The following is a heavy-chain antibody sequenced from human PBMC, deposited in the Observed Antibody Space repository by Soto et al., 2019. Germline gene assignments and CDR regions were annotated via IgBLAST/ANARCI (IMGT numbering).Heavy chain of an antibody. CDR1: GFTFSSHD. J-gene: IGHJ4*02. CDR2: ITSSGDGT. Sequence: VQLLESGGGLVQPGGSLRLSCAASGFTFSSHDMSWVRQAPGKGLEWVSAITSSGDGTRYADPVKGRFSISRDNSKDTVYLQMNNLRAEDTAIYYCGMPVALMDYEYRGQGTLVTVSS. D-gene: IGHD6-19*01. CDR3: GMPVALMDYEY. V-gene: IGHV3-23*01.